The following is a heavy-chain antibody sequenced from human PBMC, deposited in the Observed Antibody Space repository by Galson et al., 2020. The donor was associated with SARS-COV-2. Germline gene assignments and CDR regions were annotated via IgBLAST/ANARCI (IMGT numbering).Heavy chain of an antibody. J-gene: IGHJ1*01. V-gene: IGHV3-23*01. CDR1: GFTFNNYV. D-gene: IGHD3-22*01. Sequence: QAGGSLRLSCAASGFTFNNYVMTWVRQAPGKGLEWVSAISGTGRSPYYADSVKGRFTISRVNSKNTLYLQMNSLRDEDTAVYYCAKGRNNYDSTEYFQEWGQGTLVIVSS. CDR2: ISGTGRSP. CDR3: AKGRNNYDSTEYFQE.